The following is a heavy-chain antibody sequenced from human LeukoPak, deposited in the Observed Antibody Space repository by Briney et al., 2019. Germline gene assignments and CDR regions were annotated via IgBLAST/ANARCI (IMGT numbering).Heavy chain of an antibody. V-gene: IGHV3-64D*09. CDR2: ISSNGGSS. CDR3: VKITSVTGGDC. D-gene: IGHD1-1*01. J-gene: IGHJ4*02. CDR1: GFTFSAYA. Sequence: GGSLRLSCSASGFTFSAYAMYWVRQAPGKGLEYVSGISSNGGSSFYADSVKGRFTISRDNSKNTLYLQMSSLRAEHTAVYYCVKITSVTGGDCWGQGTRLTVSS.